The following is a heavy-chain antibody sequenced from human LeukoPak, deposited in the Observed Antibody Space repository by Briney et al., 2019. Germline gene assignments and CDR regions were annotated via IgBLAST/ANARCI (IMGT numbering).Heavy chain of an antibody. J-gene: IGHJ4*02. V-gene: IGHV3-21*01. CDR3: ARDYYDSSGYYRFDY. CDR2: ISSSSSYI. CDR1: GFTFSSYS. D-gene: IGHD3-22*01. Sequence: PGGSLRLSCAASGFTFSSYSMNWVRQAPGKGLEWVSSISSSSSYICYADSVKGRFTISRDNAKNSLYLQMNSLRAEDTAVYYCARDYYDSSGYYRFDYWGQGTLVTVSS.